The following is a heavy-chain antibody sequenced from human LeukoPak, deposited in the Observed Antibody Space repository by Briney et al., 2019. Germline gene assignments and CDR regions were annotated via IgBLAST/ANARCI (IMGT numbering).Heavy chain of an antibody. V-gene: IGHV1-58*02. CDR3: ARLNGARISGSYPRLSRWFDP. CDR2: IVVGSGNT. D-gene: IGHD3-10*01. Sequence: GASVKVSCKASGSTFTSSAMQWVRQARGQRLEWIGWIVVGSGNTNYAQKFQERVTITRDMSTSTAYMELSSLRSEDTAVYYCARLNGARISGSYPRLSRWFDPWGQGTLVTVSS. J-gene: IGHJ5*02. CDR1: GSTFTSSA.